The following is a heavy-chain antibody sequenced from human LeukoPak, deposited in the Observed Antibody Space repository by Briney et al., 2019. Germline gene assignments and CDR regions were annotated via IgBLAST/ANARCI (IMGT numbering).Heavy chain of an antibody. V-gene: IGHV4-34*01. CDR1: GESFSAYF. CDR3: ARGSSFDGYCSAGACDAGYYDS. J-gene: IGHJ4*02. Sequence: PSETLSLICAVYGESFSAYFWNWIRQAPGKPLEYIGEINHRGSFHYNPSLKTRVTLSVDTSKNQFSLKLTSVTAADTAVYFCARGSSFDGYCSAGACDAGYYDSWGQGNPVSVSS. CDR2: INHRGSF. D-gene: IGHD2-15*01.